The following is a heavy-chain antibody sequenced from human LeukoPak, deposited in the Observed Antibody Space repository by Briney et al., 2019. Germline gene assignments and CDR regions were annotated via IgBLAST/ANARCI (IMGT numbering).Heavy chain of an antibody. V-gene: IGHV5-51*01. J-gene: IGHJ4*02. Sequence: GESLEIFCKGSGYRFTSYWMGWVRQMPGKGLEWMGITYPGDSGTRYSPSFQGQVTISADKSISTAYLQWSSLNSSDTADYDCSKLKYSNFLDYWRRGTRIIVSS. CDR2: TYPGDSGT. CDR1: GYRFTSYW. D-gene: IGHD4-11*01. CDR3: SKLKYSNFLDY.